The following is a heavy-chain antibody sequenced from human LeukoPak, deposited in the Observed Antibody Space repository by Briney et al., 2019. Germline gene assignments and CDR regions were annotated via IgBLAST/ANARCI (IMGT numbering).Heavy chain of an antibody. Sequence: PGGSLKLSCAASGFTFSDYTMSWVRRAPGKGLEWVSSITPRGDYIYYADSLKGRFTISRDNAKNSLYLQMSSLRAEDTAVYYCVRHRTASDYWGQGALVTVSS. CDR1: GFTFSDYT. D-gene: IGHD1-1*01. J-gene: IGHJ4*02. V-gene: IGHV3-21*01. CDR2: ITPRGDYI. CDR3: VRHRTASDY.